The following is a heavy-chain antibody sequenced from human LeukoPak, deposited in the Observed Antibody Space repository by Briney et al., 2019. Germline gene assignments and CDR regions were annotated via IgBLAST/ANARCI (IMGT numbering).Heavy chain of an antibody. CDR1: GASINTYY. CDR3: ARHDNRGYYSLHY. J-gene: IGHJ4*02. Sequence: SETLSLTCTVSGASINTYYWSWIRLPPGKGLEWIGFGHYTGNSNYNPSLKSRVTVSVDTSKNQFSLKLSSVTAADTAVYYCARHDNRGYYSLHYWGQGALVTVSS. D-gene: IGHD3-22*01. CDR2: GHYTGNS. V-gene: IGHV4-59*08.